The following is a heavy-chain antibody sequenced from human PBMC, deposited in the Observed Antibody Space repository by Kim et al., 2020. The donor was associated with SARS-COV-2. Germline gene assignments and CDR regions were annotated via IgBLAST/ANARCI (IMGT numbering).Heavy chain of an antibody. Sequence: SETLSLTCTVSGGSISSGGYYWSWIRQHPGKGLEWIGYIYYSGSTYYNPSLKSRVTISVDTSKNQFSLKLSSVTAADTAVYYCARGRNSGYEDYWGQGTLVTVSS. J-gene: IGHJ4*02. CDR1: GGSISSGGYY. CDR3: ARGRNSGYEDY. D-gene: IGHD5-12*01. V-gene: IGHV4-31*03. CDR2: IYYSGST.